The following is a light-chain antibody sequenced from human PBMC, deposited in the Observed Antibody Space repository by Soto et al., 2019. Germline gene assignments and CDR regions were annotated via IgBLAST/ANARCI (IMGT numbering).Light chain of an antibody. CDR1: QSVSFF. Sequence: DVRLTQSPSSLSVSVGDRVSISCRASQSVSFFLSWYQQRPGRAPKLLIYGASNLASGVPPRFSGSRSGTDLTLVIDSLQPEDLGTYYCQEALNEPWTFGQGTKVEIK. CDR3: QEALNEPWT. J-gene: IGKJ1*01. CDR2: GAS. V-gene: IGKV1-39*02.